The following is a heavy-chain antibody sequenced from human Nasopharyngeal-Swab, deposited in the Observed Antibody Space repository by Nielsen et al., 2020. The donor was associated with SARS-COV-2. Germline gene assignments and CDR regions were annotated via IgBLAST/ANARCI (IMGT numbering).Heavy chain of an antibody. CDR3: AREDLKDTAMVTRGYDY. Sequence: GESLKISCAASGFTFSSYWMSWVRRAPGKGLEWVANIKEDGSEKYYVESVKGRFTISRDNAKNSLYLQMNNLRAEDTAVYYCAREDLKDTAMVTRGYDYWGQGTVVTVSS. V-gene: IGHV3-7*01. CDR1: GFTFSSYW. CDR2: IKEDGSEK. D-gene: IGHD5-18*01. J-gene: IGHJ4*02.